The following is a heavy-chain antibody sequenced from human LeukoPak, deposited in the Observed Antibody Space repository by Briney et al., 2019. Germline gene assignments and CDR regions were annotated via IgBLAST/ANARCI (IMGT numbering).Heavy chain of an antibody. CDR1: GFSFNTYW. D-gene: IGHD6-13*01. CDR3: AKNIAAPTTPFDY. J-gene: IGHJ4*02. CDR2: ISGSGGTT. Sequence: GGSLRLSCAASGFSFNTYWMDWVRQVPGKGLEWVSGISGSGGTTYYADSVKGRFTISRDNSKNTLYLQMNYLRAEDTALYYCAKNIAAPTTPFDYWGQGTLVTVSS. V-gene: IGHV3-23*01.